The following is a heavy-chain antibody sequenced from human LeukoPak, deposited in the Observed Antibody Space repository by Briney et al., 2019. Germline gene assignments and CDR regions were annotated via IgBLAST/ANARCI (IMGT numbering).Heavy chain of an antibody. V-gene: IGHV3-64D*06. D-gene: IGHD3-9*01. CDR3: VKENGRYPEPYYFDY. J-gene: IGHJ4*02. CDR1: GFTFSRYT. Sequence: GGSLRLSCSASGFTFSRYTMHWVRQAPGKGLEYLSGVNSNGGSTNYADSVKGRFIISRDNSKNTLYFQMSNLRVEDTAIYYCVKENGRYPEPYYFDYWGQGALVTVSS. CDR2: VNSNGGST.